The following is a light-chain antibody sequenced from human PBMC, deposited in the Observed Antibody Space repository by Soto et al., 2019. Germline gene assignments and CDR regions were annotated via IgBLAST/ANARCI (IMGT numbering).Light chain of an antibody. Sequence: LTQSPGTLSLSPGERATLSFRASQSVSSSYLAWYQQKPGQAPRLLTYGASSRATGIPDRFSGSGSGTDFTLTISRLEPEDFAVYYCQQYGSSPWTFGQGTKVDI. CDR1: QSVSSSY. CDR3: QQYGSSPWT. J-gene: IGKJ1*01. CDR2: GAS. V-gene: IGKV3-20*01.